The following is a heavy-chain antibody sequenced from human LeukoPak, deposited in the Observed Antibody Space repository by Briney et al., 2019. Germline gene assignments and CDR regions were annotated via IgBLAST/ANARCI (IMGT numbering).Heavy chain of an antibody. CDR3: ARPPSTSAWSNSVDD. D-gene: IGHD6-19*01. J-gene: IGHJ4*02. CDR1: GFIFSSNS. Sequence: GGSLRLFCAASGFIFSSNSMNWVPQASGKGLECVASLSGSSSNKYHADSVQGRFTISRDNANNPLYLQMGSLTAEVTAVYYCARPPSTSAWSNSVDDCCQGTLVTVSS. V-gene: IGHV3-21*04. CDR2: LSGSSSNK.